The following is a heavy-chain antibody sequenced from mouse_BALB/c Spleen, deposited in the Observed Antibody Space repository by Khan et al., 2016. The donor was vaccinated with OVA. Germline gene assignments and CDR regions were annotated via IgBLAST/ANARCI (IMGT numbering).Heavy chain of an antibody. J-gene: IGHJ4*01. V-gene: IGHV1S41*01. CDR1: GYTFTSYW. D-gene: IGHD1-1*01. CDR3: ARSNYYGNSHYAMDY. CDR2: ISPGSGSH. Sequence: DLVKPGASVKLSCKASGYTFTSYWINWIKQRPGQGLEWIGQISPGSGSHYYNEMFQGKATVTVDTSSSTAYIQLNSLSSEDSAVYFCARSNYYGNSHYAMDYWGQGTSVTVSS.